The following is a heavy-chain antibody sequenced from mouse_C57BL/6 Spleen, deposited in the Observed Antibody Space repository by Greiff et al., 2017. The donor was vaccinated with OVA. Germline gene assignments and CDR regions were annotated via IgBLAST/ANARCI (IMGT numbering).Heavy chain of an antibody. CDR2: IDPEDGET. Sequence: VQLQQSGAELVKPGASVKLSCTASGFNITDYYMHWVKQRTEQGLEWIGRIDPEDGETKYAPKFQGKATLTADTSSNTAYLQLSSLTSEDTAVYYCARTTVENFDYWGQGTTLTVSS. J-gene: IGHJ2*01. CDR3: ARTTVENFDY. CDR1: GFNITDYY. V-gene: IGHV14-2*01. D-gene: IGHD1-1*01.